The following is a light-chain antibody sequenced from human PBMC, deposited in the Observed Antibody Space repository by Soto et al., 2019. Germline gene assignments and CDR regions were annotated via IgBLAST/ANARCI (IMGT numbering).Light chain of an antibody. Sequence: IVLTQSPGTLSLSPGERATLSCRASQSVSSSYLAWYQQKPGQAPRLLIYGASSRATGIPDRFSGSGSGTDFTLTISRLEPEDFAVYYCQQYSSSQWTFGQGTKVDIK. V-gene: IGKV3-20*01. J-gene: IGKJ1*01. CDR2: GAS. CDR3: QQYSSSQWT. CDR1: QSVSSSY.